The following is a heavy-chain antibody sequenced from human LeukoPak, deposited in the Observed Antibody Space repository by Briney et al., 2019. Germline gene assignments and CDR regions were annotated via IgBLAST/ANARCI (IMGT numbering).Heavy chain of an antibody. CDR3: AKAPPDY. J-gene: IGHJ4*02. CDR2: ISGSGDST. Sequence: GGSLRLSCAASGFTFSSYAMSWVRQAPGRGLEWVSGISGSGDSTNYADSVKGRFTSSRDNSKNTLFLQMNMLRAEDTAVYYCAKAPPDYWGQGTLVTVSS. CDR1: GFTFSSYA. V-gene: IGHV3-23*01.